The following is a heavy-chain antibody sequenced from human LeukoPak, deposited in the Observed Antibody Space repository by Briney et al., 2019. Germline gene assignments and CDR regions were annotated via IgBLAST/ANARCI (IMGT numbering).Heavy chain of an antibody. J-gene: IGHJ4*02. CDR1: EFTFSDYY. D-gene: IGHD6-13*01. CDR3: ARLGIITAAGSNDY. V-gene: IGHV3-11*01. CDR2: ISYSGDTI. Sequence: GGSLRLSCAASEFTFSDYYMSWIRQAPGKGLEWVSYISYSGDTIYYADSVKGRFTVSRDNAKNSLYLQMNSLRVEDTAVYYCARLGIITAAGSNDYWGQGTLVTVFS.